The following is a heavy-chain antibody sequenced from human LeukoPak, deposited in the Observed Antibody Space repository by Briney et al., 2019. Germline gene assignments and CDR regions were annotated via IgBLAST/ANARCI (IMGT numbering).Heavy chain of an antibody. V-gene: IGHV4-39*01. J-gene: IGHJ5*02. CDR3: ARHRTLWFGALSSNWFDP. D-gene: IGHD3-10*01. CDR2: IYYSGST. CDR1: GGSISSSSYY. Sequence: PSETLSLTCTVSGGSISSSSYYWGWIRQPPGKGLEWIGSIYYSGSTYYNPSLKSRVTISVDTSKNQFSLKLSSVTAADTAVYYCARHRTLWFGALSSNWFDPWGQGTLVTVSS.